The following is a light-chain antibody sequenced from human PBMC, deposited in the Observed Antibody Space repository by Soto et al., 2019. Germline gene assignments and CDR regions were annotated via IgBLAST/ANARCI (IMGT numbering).Light chain of an antibody. V-gene: IGLV2-14*01. J-gene: IGLJ2*01. Sequence: QSVLTQPASVSGSPGQSITISCTGTISDIGTYKYVSWYQQHPGKVPKLIIYEVSHRPSGVSNRFSGSKSANTASLTISGLQPEDEADYYCSSYTTGSTLIFGGGTKLTVL. CDR3: SSYTTGSTLI. CDR2: EVS. CDR1: ISDIGTYKY.